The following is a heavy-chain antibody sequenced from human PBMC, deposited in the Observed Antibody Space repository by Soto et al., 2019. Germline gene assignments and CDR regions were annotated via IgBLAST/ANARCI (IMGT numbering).Heavy chain of an antibody. V-gene: IGHV4-39*07. D-gene: IGHD3-3*01. CDR1: GGSIGSSSYY. Sequence: SETLSLTCTVSGGSIGSSSYYWSWIRQPPGKGLEWIGEINHSGSTNYNPSLKSRVTISVDTSKNQFSLKLSSVTAADTAVYYCAKRPTSRFLPAGFDPWGQGTLVTVSS. CDR2: INHSGST. J-gene: IGHJ5*02. CDR3: AKRPTSRFLPAGFDP.